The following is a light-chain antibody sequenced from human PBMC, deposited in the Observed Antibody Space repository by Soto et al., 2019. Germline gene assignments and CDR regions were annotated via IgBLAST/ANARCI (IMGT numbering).Light chain of an antibody. V-gene: IGLV2-14*01. CDR2: EVS. CDR1: SSDVGGYNY. Sequence: QSALTQPPSVSGSPGQSITISCTGTSSDVGGYNYVSWYQQHPGKAPKLMIYEVSNRPSGVSNRFSGSKSGNTASLTISGRQAEEEADYYCSSYTSGSSMGVFGGGTKLTVL. CDR3: SSYTSGSSMGV. J-gene: IGLJ3*02.